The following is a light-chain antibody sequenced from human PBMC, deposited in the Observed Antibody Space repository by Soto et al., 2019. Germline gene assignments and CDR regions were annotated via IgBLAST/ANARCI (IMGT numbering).Light chain of an antibody. CDR3: QQSYSVPLT. Sequence: TQSPSSLSASVGDRVTITCRTSQSISNYLNWYQQTAGNAPKLLIYAASSLQSGVPSRFSGTGSGTDFTLTITSLQPEDSATYYCQQSYSVPLTFGGGTKVEIK. CDR1: QSISNY. J-gene: IGKJ4*01. CDR2: AAS. V-gene: IGKV1-39*01.